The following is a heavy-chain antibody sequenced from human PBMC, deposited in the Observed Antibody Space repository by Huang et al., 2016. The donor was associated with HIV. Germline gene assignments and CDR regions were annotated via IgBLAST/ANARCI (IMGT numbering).Heavy chain of an antibody. V-gene: IGHV4-34*01. J-gene: IGHJ6*03. CDR2: INHSGST. Sequence: QVQLQQWGAGLLRPSETLSLTCAVYCGSFSGYYGTWIRQPPGKGLEWLREINHSGSTNYTPSLKSRVTISVDTSRNQFSLTLTSVTAADTAVYYCARGQGGYYYYYMDVWGKGTTVTVSS. CDR3: ARGQGGYYYYYMDV. CDR1: CGSFSGYY.